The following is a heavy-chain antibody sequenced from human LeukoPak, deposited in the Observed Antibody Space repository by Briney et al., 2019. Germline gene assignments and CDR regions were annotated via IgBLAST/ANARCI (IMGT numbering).Heavy chain of an antibody. D-gene: IGHD3-22*01. V-gene: IGHV1-46*01. CDR1: GYTFPSYY. Sequence: GSVKVSCKASGYTFPSYYMHWVRQAPGQGLEWMGIINPNGGSTSYAQKFQGRLTMTRDTSTSTVYMELSSLRSEDTAVYYCAREGPAYDSSEPFLDYWGREPWSPSPQ. CDR2: INPNGGST. CDR3: AREGPAYDSSEPFLDY. J-gene: IGHJ4*02.